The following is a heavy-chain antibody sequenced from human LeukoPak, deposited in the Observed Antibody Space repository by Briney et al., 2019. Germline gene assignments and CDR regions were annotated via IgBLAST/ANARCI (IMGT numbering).Heavy chain of an antibody. Sequence: PGGSLRLSCAATGFTVSSNYMSWVRQAPGKGLEWVSVIYSGGSTYYADSVKGRFTISRDNSKNTLYLQMNSLRAEDTAVYYCATYNTYYFDYWGQGTLVTVSS. CDR1: GFTVSSNY. V-gene: IGHV3-53*01. CDR3: ATYNTYYFDY. CDR2: IYSGGST. J-gene: IGHJ4*02. D-gene: IGHD1-14*01.